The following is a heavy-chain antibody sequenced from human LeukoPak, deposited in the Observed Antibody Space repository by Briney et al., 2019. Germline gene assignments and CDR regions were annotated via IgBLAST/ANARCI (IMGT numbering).Heavy chain of an antibody. V-gene: IGHV3-30*02. CDR1: GFTFSSYG. J-gene: IGHJ4*02. CDR2: IRYDGSNK. Sequence: GESLKISCAASGFTFSSYGMHLVRQAPGKVLELVAFIRYDGSNKYYADSVKGRFTISRDNSRNTLYLQMNSLRAEDTAVYYCAKDAPNYYGSGSYPDYWGQGTLVTVSS. CDR3: AKDAPNYYGSGSYPDY. D-gene: IGHD3-10*01.